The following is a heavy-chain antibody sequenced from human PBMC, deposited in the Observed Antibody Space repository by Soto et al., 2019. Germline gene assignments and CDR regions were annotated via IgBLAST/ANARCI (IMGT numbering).Heavy chain of an antibody. CDR1: GDSISSGSYY. Sequence: SETLSLTCTVSGDSISSGSYYWNWIRQHPGKGLEWIGYMYYSGSTYYNPSLKSRITISRDTSKNQFSLRLSSVTAADTAMYYCARDKPDVGRSGFDPCGQGILVTVCS. V-gene: IGHV4-31*03. D-gene: IGHD1-26*01. CDR3: ARDKPDVGRSGFDP. J-gene: IGHJ5*02. CDR2: MYYSGST.